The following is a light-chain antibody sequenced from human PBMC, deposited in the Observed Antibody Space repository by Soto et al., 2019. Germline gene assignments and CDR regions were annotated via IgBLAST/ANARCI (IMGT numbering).Light chain of an antibody. Sequence: IMLTPSPGTLSLSPGERATLSCRASQSITNNFLAWYQQKPGQAPRLLIYGASYRATGIPDRFSGSGSGTDFTLTISRLEPEDFAVYYCHQYGSSPSTFGQGTKVDIK. J-gene: IGKJ1*01. CDR1: QSITNNF. CDR3: HQYGSSPST. V-gene: IGKV3-20*01. CDR2: GAS.